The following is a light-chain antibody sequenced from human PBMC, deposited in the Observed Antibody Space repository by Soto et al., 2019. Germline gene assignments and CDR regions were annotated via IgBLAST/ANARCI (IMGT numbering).Light chain of an antibody. CDR1: QSVNNNY. CDR2: GAS. CDR3: HQYSTSPLT. J-gene: IGKJ4*01. Sequence: IVLTHSPGTLSLSPGEGATLSCRASQSVNNNYLAWYQQKPGQAPRLLIYGASKRATGIPDRFSGSGSGTDFTLTISRLEPEDFAVYYCHQYSTSPLTFGGGTKVDIK. V-gene: IGKV3-20*01.